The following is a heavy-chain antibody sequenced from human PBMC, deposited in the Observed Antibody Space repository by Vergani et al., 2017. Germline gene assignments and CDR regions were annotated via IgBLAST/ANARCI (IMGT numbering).Heavy chain of an antibody. V-gene: IGHV3-48*02. Sequence: EVQLVESGGGLIQPGGSLRLSCAASGFTVSSNYMSWVRQAPGKGLEWVSYISSSSSTIYYADSVKGRFTISRDNAKNSLYLQMNSLRDEDTAVYYCARTPYYGDGIPFDYWGQGTLVTVSS. J-gene: IGHJ4*02. D-gene: IGHD4-17*01. CDR3: ARTPYYGDGIPFDY. CDR2: ISSSSSTI. CDR1: GFTVSSNY.